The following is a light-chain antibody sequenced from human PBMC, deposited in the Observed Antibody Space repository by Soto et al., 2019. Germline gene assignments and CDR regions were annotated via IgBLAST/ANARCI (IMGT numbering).Light chain of an antibody. Sequence: EVVLTQSPGTLSLSPGERATLCCRASQCVDGNYLSWFQQKRGQPPRVLVFATSSRATGTPIRFSGSGSGTDFTLTISRVEPEDFAVYYCQQYGGSPPAYTFGLGTRLEI. CDR2: ATS. V-gene: IGKV3-20*01. J-gene: IGKJ2*01. CDR1: QCVDGNY. CDR3: QQYGGSPPAYT.